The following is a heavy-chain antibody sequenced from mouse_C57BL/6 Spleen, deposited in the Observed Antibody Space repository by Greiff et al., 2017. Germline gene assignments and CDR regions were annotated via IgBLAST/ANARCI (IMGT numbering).Heavy chain of an antibody. D-gene: IGHD1-1*01. CDR1: GYSITSGYY. CDR2: ISYDGSN. J-gene: IGHJ3*01. Sequence: EVQLQQSGPGLVKPSQSLSLTCSVTGYSITSGYYWNWIRQFPGNKLEWMGYISYDGSNNYNPSLKNRISITRDTSKNQFFLKLNSVTTEDTATYYCASDIYYGSSYPLFAYWGQGTLVTVSA. CDR3: ASDIYYGSSYPLFAY. V-gene: IGHV3-6*01.